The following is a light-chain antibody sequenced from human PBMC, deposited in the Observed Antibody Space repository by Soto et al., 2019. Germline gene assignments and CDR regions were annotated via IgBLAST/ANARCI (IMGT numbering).Light chain of an antibody. CDR3: QQYGSSPRT. J-gene: IGKJ1*01. V-gene: IGKV3-20*01. Sequence: EIVLTQSPGTLSLSPGERATLSCRARQSVSSSYLALYQQKPGQAPRLLIYGASSRATGIPDRFSGSGSGTDFTLTISRLEPEDFAVYYCQQYGSSPRTFGQGTKVEIK. CDR1: QSVSSSY. CDR2: GAS.